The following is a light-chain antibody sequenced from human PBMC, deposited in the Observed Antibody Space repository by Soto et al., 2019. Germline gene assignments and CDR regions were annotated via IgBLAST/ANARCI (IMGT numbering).Light chain of an antibody. V-gene: IGKV1-5*03. Sequence: DIQMTQSPSTLSASVGDRVTITCRASQSISSWLAWYQQKPGKAPKVLIYKASSLESGVPSRFSGSGSVTEFTLTISSLQPDDFATYYCQQYNTYPWTFGQGTHVEIK. CDR1: QSISSW. CDR2: KAS. J-gene: IGKJ1*01. CDR3: QQYNTYPWT.